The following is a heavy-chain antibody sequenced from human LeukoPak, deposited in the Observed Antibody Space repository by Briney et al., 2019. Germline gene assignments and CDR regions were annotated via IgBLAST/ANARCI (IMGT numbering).Heavy chain of an antibody. J-gene: IGHJ4*02. CDR2: ISGSGGST. V-gene: IGHV3-23*01. CDR3: AKDSLRTLPAASFDY. Sequence: GASLKTSCQTSGYSFTSYWGGWVRQLPGKGLEWVSTISGSGGSTYYAASERGRFTISSDNSKKMLHLQMNVMTADDAAVYYCAKDSLRTLPAASFDYWGQGSLVTVSS. CDR1: GYSFTSYW. D-gene: IGHD2-2*01.